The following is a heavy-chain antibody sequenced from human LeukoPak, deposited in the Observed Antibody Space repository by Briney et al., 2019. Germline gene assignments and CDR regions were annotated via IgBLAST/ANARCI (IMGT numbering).Heavy chain of an antibody. J-gene: IGHJ6*02. D-gene: IGHD2-15*01. CDR2: ISNTGGST. V-gene: IGHV3-23*01. Sequence: GGSLRLSCAASGVTHSDYAMAWVRRAPGKGLEWVSSISNTGGSTFYADSVKGRFTISRDKPKNKMYLQMNSLRHNDTATYYCAKAGGADKYGMDVWGQGTTVIVSS. CDR3: AKAGGADKYGMDV. CDR1: GVTHSDYA.